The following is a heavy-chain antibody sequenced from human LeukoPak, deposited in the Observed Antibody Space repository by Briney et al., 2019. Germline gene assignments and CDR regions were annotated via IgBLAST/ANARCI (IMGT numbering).Heavy chain of an antibody. Sequence: PGGSLRLSCAASGFTFDDYAMHWVRQAPGKGLEWVSGISWNSGSIGYADSVKGRFTISRDNAKNSLYLQMNSLRAEDTALYYCAKDINGYKYYVMDVWGQGTTVTVSS. V-gene: IGHV3-9*01. CDR3: AKDINGYKYYVMDV. J-gene: IGHJ6*02. D-gene: IGHD3-16*01. CDR2: ISWNSGSI. CDR1: GFTFDDYA.